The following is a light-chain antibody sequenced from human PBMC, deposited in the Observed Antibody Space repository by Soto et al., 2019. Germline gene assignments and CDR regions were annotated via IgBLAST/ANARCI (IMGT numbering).Light chain of an antibody. CDR1: QSVSSSY. CDR2: DAS. V-gene: IGKV3D-20*02. J-gene: IGKJ5*01. CDR3: QQRSDWHT. Sequence: EIVLTQSPATVSLSSGESATLSCGASQSVSSSYLAWYQQKPGQAPRLVIFDASNRATGIPARFSGSGSGTDFTLTISSLEPEDFAVYYCQQRSDWHTFGQGTRLEIK.